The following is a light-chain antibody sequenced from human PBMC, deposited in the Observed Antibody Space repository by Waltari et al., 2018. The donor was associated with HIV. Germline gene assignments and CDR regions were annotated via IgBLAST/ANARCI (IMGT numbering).Light chain of an antibody. Sequence: EIVLTQSPATLSLSPGESATLSCRASQSVSSYLAWYQQKPGQAPRLLIYDASNRATGIPARFSGSGSGTDFTLTISSLEPEDFAIYYCQQRSTWPSLTFGGGTKVEIK. J-gene: IGKJ4*01. CDR1: QSVSSY. CDR3: QQRSTWPSLT. CDR2: DAS. V-gene: IGKV3-11*01.